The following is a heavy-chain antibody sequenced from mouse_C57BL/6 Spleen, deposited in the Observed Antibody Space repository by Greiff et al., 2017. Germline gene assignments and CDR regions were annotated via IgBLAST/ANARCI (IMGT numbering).Heavy chain of an antibody. CDR3: ARSDYYYGSRGFAY. D-gene: IGHD1-1*01. Sequence: LVESGAELVKPGASVKISCKASGYAFSSYWMNWVKQRPGKGLEWIGQIYPGDGDTNYNGKFKGKATLTADKSSSTAYMQLSSLTSEDSAVYFCARSDYYYGSRGFAYWGQGTLVTVSA. CDR2: IYPGDGDT. V-gene: IGHV1-80*01. J-gene: IGHJ3*01. CDR1: GYAFSSYW.